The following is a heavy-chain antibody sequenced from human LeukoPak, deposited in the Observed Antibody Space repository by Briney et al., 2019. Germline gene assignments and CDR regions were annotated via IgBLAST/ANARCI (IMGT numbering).Heavy chain of an antibody. V-gene: IGHV4-39*07. Sequence: SETLSLTCTVSGGSISSSSYYWGWIRQPPGKGLEWLGSIYYSGSTNYNPSLKSRVPISVDTSKNQFSLKLSSVTAADTAVYYCARLEFYGPVGFDPWGQGTLVTVSS. CDR1: GGSISSSSYY. D-gene: IGHD2/OR15-2a*01. CDR2: IYYSGST. CDR3: ARLEFYGPVGFDP. J-gene: IGHJ5*02.